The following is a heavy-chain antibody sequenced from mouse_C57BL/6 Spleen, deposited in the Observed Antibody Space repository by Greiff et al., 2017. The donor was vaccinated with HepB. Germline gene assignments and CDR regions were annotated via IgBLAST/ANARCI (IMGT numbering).Heavy chain of an antibody. J-gene: IGHJ3*01. V-gene: IGHV14-4*01. Sequence: VHVKQSGAELVRPGASVKLSCTASGFNIKDDYMHWVKQRPEQGLEWIGWIDPENGDTEYASKFQGKATITADTSSNTAYLQLSSLTSEDTAVYYCTTEPFAYWGQGTLVTVSA. CDR1: GFNIKDDY. CDR3: TTEPFAY. CDR2: IDPENGDT.